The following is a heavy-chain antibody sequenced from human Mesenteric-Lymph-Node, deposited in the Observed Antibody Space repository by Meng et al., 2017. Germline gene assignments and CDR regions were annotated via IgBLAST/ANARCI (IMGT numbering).Heavy chain of an antibody. J-gene: IGHJ4*02. Sequence: GESLKISCAASGFTFSSYGMHWVRQAPGKGLEWVAVIWYDGSNKYYADSVKGRFTISRDNSKNTLYLQMNSLRAEDTAVYYCARGRVAVAGTPYFDYWGQGTLVTVSS. CDR3: ARGRVAVAGTPYFDY. V-gene: IGHV3-33*01. D-gene: IGHD6-19*01. CDR1: GFTFSSYG. CDR2: IWYDGSNK.